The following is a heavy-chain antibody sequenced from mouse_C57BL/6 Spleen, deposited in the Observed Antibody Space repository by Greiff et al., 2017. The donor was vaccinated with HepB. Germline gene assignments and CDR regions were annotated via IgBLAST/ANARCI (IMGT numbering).Heavy chain of an antibody. CDR3: ARRGLWSYFDV. CDR1: GYTFTDYY. J-gene: IGHJ1*03. Sequence: QVQLQQSGAELVRPGASVKLSCKASGYTFTDYYINWVKQRPGQGLEWIARIYPGSGNTYYNEKFKGKATLTAEKSSSTAYMQLSSLTSEDSAVYFCARRGLWSYFDVWGTGTTVTVSS. CDR2: IYPGSGNT. V-gene: IGHV1-76*01. D-gene: IGHD1-1*02.